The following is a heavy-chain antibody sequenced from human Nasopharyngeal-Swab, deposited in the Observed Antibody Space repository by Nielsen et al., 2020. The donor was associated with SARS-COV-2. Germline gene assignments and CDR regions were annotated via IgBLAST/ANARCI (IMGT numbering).Heavy chain of an antibody. CDR2: ISTTTATI. CDR1: GSGFSYYE. Sequence: GGSLRLSCAASGSGFSYYEMNWVRQAPGKGLEWISYISTTTATIYYADSVKGRFTISRDNAKNSLYLQMNSLRVEDTAVYYCAREVPYSGHDDAFDLWGQGTMVTVSS. CDR3: AREVPYSGHDDAFDL. V-gene: IGHV3-48*03. D-gene: IGHD5-12*01. J-gene: IGHJ3*01.